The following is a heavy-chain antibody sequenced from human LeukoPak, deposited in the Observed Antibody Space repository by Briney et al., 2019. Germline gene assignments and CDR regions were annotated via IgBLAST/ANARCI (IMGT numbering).Heavy chain of an antibody. D-gene: IGHD1-26*01. CDR3: AKDISVGATPYYFDY. V-gene: IGHV3-7*03. Sequence: GGSLRLSCAASGFAFSDHWMIWVRQAPGKGLEWVANINHDESKKYYVDSVEGRFTISRDNAKNSLYLQMNSLRAEDTALYYCAKDISVGATPYYFDYWGQGTLVTVSS. J-gene: IGHJ4*02. CDR2: INHDESKK. CDR1: GFAFSDHW.